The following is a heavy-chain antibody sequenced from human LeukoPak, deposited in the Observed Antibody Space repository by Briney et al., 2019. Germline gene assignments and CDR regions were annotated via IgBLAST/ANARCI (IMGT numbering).Heavy chain of an antibody. V-gene: IGHV4-59*08. Sequence: PETLSLTCTVSGGSISSYYWSWIRQPPGKGLEWIGSIYHSGSTYYNPSLKSRGTISVDTSKNQFSLKLSSVTAADTAVYYCARVGFWSGYYTPSHWFDPWGQGTLVTVSS. CDR3: ARVGFWSGYYTPSHWFDP. D-gene: IGHD3-3*01. CDR1: GGSISSYY. J-gene: IGHJ5*02. CDR2: IYHSGST.